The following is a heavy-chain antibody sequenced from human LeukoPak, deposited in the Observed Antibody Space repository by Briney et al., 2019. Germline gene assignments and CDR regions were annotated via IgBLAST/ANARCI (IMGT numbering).Heavy chain of an antibody. V-gene: IGHV4-59*08. CDR2: IYYSGST. CDR1: GGSISSYY. D-gene: IGHD1-26*01. J-gene: IGHJ4*02. CDR3: ARGQWELLGFLDY. Sequence: SETLSLTCTVSGGSISSYYWSWIRQPPGKGLEWIGYIYYSGSTNYNPSLKSRVTISVDTSKNQFSLKLSSVTAADTAVYYCARGQWELLGFLDYWGQGTLVTVSS.